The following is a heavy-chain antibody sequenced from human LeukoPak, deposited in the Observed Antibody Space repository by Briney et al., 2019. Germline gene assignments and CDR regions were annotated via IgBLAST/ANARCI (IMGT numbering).Heavy chain of an antibody. J-gene: IGHJ4*02. CDR3: ARGESREDFDY. CDR2: ISYDGSNK. CDR1: GFTFSSYA. Sequence: PGGSLRLSCAASGFTFSSYAMHWVRQAPGKGLEWVAVISYDGSNKYYADSVKGRFTISRDNSKNTLYLQMNSLRSEDTAVYYCARGESREDFDYWGQGTLVTVSS. V-gene: IGHV3-30*04.